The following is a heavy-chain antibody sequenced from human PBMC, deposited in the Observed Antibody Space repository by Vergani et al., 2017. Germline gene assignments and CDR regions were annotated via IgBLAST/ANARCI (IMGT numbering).Heavy chain of an antibody. CDR2: ISSSSSYT. CDR1: GFTFSDYY. J-gene: IGHJ4*02. CDR3: ARRRPHEGVDY. D-gene: IGHD3-16*01. Sequence: QVQLVESGGGLVKPGGSLRLSCAASGFTFSDYYMSWIRQAPGKGLEWVSYISSSSSYTNYADSVKGRFTISRDNAKNSLYLQMNSLRAEVTAVYYCARRRPHEGVDYWGQGTLVTVSS. V-gene: IGHV3-11*05.